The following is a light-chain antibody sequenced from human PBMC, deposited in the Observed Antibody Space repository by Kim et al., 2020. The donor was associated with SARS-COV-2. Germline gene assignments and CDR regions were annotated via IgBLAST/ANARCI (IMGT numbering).Light chain of an antibody. Sequence: QTVVTQEPSFSVSPGGTVTLTCALTSGSVSTSYYPSWYQQTPGQAPRTLMYNTNTRSSGVPDRFSGSILGNKAALTITGAQADDESDYFCVLYMGGGIQVFGTGTKVTVL. CDR3: VLYMGGGIQV. J-gene: IGLJ1*01. CDR2: NTN. CDR1: SGSVSTSYY. V-gene: IGLV8-61*01.